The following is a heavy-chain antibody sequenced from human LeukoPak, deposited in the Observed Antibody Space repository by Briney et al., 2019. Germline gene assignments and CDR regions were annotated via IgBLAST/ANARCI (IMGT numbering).Heavy chain of an antibody. CDR2: MNPNSGNT. CDR3: ARARRPWSSEYFQH. V-gene: IGHV1-8*01. Sequence: VASVKVSCKASGYTFTSYDINWMRQATGQGLEWMGWMNPNSGNTGYAQKFQGRVTMTRNTSISTAYMELSSLRSEDTAVYYCARARRPWSSEYFQHWGQGTLVTVSS. D-gene: IGHD3-3*01. J-gene: IGHJ1*01. CDR1: GYTFTSYD.